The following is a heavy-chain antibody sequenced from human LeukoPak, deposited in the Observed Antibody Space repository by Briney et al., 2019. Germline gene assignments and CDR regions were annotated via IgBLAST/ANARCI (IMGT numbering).Heavy chain of an antibody. V-gene: IGHV1-2*02. D-gene: IGHD1-26*01. CDR2: INPNSGDT. CDR1: KYTFTGYY. CDR3: ARGRRSQSFDY. J-gene: IGHJ4*02. Sequence: GASVKVSCKTSKYTFTGYYIHWVRQAPGQGLEWMGWINPNSGDTNYAQKFQGRVTMTRDTSISTAYMDLNRLTSGDTAVYFCARGRRSQSFDYWGQGTLVTVSS.